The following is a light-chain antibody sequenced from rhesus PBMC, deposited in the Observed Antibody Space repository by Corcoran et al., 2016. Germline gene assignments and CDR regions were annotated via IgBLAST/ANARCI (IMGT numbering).Light chain of an antibody. CDR2: KAS. J-gene: IGKJ1*01. CDR3: QQYSSRPWT. CDR1: QGISSW. V-gene: IGKV1-22*01. Sequence: DIQMTQSPSSLSASVGDTVTITCRASQGISSWLAWYQQKPGKAPKLLIYKASRLQSGVPSRFSGSGSGTDVTLTISSLQSEDFATYFCQQYSSRPWTFGQGTKVEIK.